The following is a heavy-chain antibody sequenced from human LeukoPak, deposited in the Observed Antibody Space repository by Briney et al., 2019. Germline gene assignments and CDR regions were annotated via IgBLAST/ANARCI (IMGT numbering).Heavy chain of an antibody. CDR1: GFTFSSYS. CDR2: ISSSSRTT. Sequence: PGGSLRLSCAASGFTFSSYSMNWVRQAPGKGLEWISYISSSSRTTYSADSVKGRFSISRDDSKKTVYLQMNSLRPEDTALYYCAKDSILDHWGQGTLVTVSS. V-gene: IGHV3-48*01. J-gene: IGHJ4*02. CDR3: AKDSILDH.